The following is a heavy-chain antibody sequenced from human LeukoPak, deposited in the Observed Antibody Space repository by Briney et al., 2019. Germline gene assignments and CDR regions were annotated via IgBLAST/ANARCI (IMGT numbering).Heavy chain of an antibody. CDR2: INWNGGST. Sequence: GGSLRLSCVTSGFTFDDYGMSWVRQAPGKGLEWVSGINWNGGSTGYADSLQGRFTISRDNAKNSLYLQTYNLRAEDTAFYFCARDRPSGFYFDSWGQGTLVIVSS. CDR1: GFTFDDYG. J-gene: IGHJ4*02. D-gene: IGHD3-10*01. V-gene: IGHV3-20*04. CDR3: ARDRPSGFYFDS.